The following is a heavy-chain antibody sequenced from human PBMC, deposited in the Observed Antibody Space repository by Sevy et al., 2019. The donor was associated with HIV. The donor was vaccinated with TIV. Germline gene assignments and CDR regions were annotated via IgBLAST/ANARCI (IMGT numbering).Heavy chain of an antibody. CDR1: GFTFSSYW. V-gene: IGHV3-74*01. CDR3: ARGGDQQLGPFGY. Sequence: GGSLRLSCAASGFTFSSYWMHWVRQVPGKGLVWVERIKSDGRSTSYEDSVKGRFTISRDNAKNTLYLQMNSLRAEDTGGYYCARGGDQQLGPFGYWGQGTLVTVSS. J-gene: IGHJ4*02. CDR2: IKSDGRST. D-gene: IGHD6-13*01.